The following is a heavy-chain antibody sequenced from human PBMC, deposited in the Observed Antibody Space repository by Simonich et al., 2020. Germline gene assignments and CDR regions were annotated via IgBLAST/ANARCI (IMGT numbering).Heavy chain of an antibody. J-gene: IGHJ3*02. D-gene: IGHD6-13*01. CDR3: ARHAGFAFDI. CDR1: GGSISSSSYY. V-gene: IGHV4-39*01. CDR2: IDYSGST. Sequence: QLQLQESGPGLVKPSETLSLTCTVSGGSISSSSYYWGWIRQPPGKGLEWVGSIDYSGSTFYNQSLKSRVTISVDTSTNQFSLKLSSVTAADTAVYYCARHAGFAFDIWGQGTMVTVSS.